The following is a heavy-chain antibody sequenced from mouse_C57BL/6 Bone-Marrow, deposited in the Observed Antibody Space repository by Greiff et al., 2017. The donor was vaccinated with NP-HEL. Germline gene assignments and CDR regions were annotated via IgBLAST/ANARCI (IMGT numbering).Heavy chain of an antibody. V-gene: IGHV5-17*01. CDR1: GFTFSDYG. Sequence: EVMLVESGGGLVKPGGSLKLSCAASGFTFSDYGMHWVRQAPEKGLEWVAYISSGSSTIYYADTVKGRFTISRDNAKNTLFLQMTSLRSEDTAMYYCAREVRSGFAYWGQGTLVTVSA. CDR3: AREVRSGFAY. D-gene: IGHD3-2*02. J-gene: IGHJ3*01. CDR2: ISSGSSTI.